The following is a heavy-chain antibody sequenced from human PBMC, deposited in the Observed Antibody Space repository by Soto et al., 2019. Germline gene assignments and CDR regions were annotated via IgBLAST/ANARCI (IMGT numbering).Heavy chain of an antibody. CDR2: IYYSGST. CDR1: GGSISSSSYY. Sequence: PSETLSLTCTVSGGSISSSSYYWGWSRQPPGKGLEWIGSIYYSGSTYYNPSLKSRVTISVGTSKNQFSLKLSSVTAADTAVYYCARHGAPYDSSGYYYLNYYYYGMDVWGQGTTVTVSS. J-gene: IGHJ6*02. CDR3: ARHGAPYDSSGYYYLNYYYYGMDV. V-gene: IGHV4-39*01. D-gene: IGHD3-22*01.